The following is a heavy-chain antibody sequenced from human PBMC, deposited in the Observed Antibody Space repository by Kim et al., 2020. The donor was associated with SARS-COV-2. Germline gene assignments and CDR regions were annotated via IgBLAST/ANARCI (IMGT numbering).Heavy chain of an antibody. CDR3: ARAIVVVPAATYYYGMDV. CDR1: GYTFTSYG. D-gene: IGHD2-2*01. V-gene: IGHV1-18*04. Sequence: ASVKVSCKASGYTFTSYGISWVPQAPGQGLEWMGWISAYNGNTNYAQKLQGRVTMTTDTSTSTAYMELRSLRSDDTAVYYCARAIVVVPAATYYYGMDVWGQGTTVTVSS. CDR2: ISAYNGNT. J-gene: IGHJ6*02.